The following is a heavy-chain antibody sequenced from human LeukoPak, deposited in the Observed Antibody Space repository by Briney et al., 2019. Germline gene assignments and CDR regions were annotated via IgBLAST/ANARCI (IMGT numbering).Heavy chain of an antibody. CDR1: GYTFTSYY. CDR3: ARSVDSSGKRHWFDP. D-gene: IGHD3-22*01. J-gene: IGHJ5*02. Sequence: ASVKVSCKASGYTFTSYYMHWLRQAPGQGLEWMGIINPSGGSTSYAQKFQGRVTMTRDMSTSTVYMELSSLRSEDTAVYYCARSVDSSGKRHWFDPWGQGTLVTVSS. V-gene: IGHV1-46*01. CDR2: INPSGGST.